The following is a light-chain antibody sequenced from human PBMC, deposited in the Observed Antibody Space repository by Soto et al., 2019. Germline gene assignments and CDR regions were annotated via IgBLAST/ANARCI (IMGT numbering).Light chain of an antibody. Sequence: EVVLTQSPATLSLSPGKRATLSCRASQSISSYLAWYQQKPGQAPRLLIYDASNRATGVPARFSGSGSGTDFTLTISSLELEDFAVYFCQHRSNWPLMYTLGQGTKLEIK. V-gene: IGKV3-11*01. CDR2: DAS. J-gene: IGKJ2*01. CDR3: QHRSNWPLMYT. CDR1: QSISSY.